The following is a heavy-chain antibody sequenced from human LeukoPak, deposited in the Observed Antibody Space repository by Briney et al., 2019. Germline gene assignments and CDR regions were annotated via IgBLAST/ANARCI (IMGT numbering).Heavy chain of an antibody. CDR2: IIPIFGTA. CDR1: GGTFSSYA. D-gene: IGHD2-2*01. V-gene: IGHV1-69*13. J-gene: IGHJ6*04. CDR3: VRDQYCSSTSCHYYYGMDV. Sequence: SVKVSCKASGGTFSSYAISWVRQAPGQGLEWMGGIIPIFGTANYAQKFQGRVTITADESTSTAYMELSSLRSEDTAVYYCVRDQYCSSTSCHYYYGMDVWGKGTTVTVSS.